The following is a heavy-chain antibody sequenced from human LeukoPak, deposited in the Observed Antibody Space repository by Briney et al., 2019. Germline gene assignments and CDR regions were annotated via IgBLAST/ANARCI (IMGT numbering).Heavy chain of an antibody. D-gene: IGHD1/OR15-1a*01. CDR2: IYYTGST. J-gene: IGHJ4*02. Sequence: SETLSLTCTVSGGSISSYYWSWIRQPPGKGLEWIGYIYYTGSTNYNPSLKSRVTISLDTSKNQFSLKLSSMTAADTAVYYCARQRVDKWNNLWSFHYWGQGTLVTVSS. CDR3: ARQRVDKWNNLWSFHY. CDR1: GGSISSYY. V-gene: IGHV4-59*08.